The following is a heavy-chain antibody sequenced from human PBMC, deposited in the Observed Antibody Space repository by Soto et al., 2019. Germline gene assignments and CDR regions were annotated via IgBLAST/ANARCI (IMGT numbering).Heavy chain of an antibody. CDR3: ARGRYTENWRYTSSEADY. CDR2: INHSGST. V-gene: IGHV4-34*01. D-gene: IGHD2-2*02. CDR1: GGSFSGYY. J-gene: IGHJ4*02. Sequence: SETLSLTCAVYGGSFSGYYWSWIRQPPGKGLEWIGEINHSGSTNYNPSLKSRVTISVDTSKNQFSLKLSSVTAADTAVYYCARGRYTENWRYTSSEADYWGQGTLVTVSS.